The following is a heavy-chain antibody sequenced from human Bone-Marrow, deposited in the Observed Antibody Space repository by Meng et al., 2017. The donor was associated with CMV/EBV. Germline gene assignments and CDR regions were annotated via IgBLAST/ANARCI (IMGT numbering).Heavy chain of an antibody. CDR2: ISSSSSYI. CDR3: ARDSSRYGELDY. D-gene: IGHD6-13*01. Sequence: GESLKISCAASGFTFSSYSMNWVRQAPGKGREWVSSISSSSSYIYYADSVKGRFTISRDNAKNSLYLQMNSLRAEDTAVYYCARDSSRYGELDYWGQGTLVTVSS. CDR1: GFTFSSYS. J-gene: IGHJ4*02. V-gene: IGHV3-21*01.